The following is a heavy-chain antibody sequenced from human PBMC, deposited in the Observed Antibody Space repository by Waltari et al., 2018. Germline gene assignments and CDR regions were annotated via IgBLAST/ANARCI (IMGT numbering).Heavy chain of an antibody. Sequence: EVQLVESGGGLVQPGGSLRLSCAAYGFTFSRYWMHWVRQAPGKGLVWVSRINSDGSSTSYADSVKGRFTISRDNAKNTLYLQMNSLRAEDTAVYYCARDPGLYGPHYFDYWGQGTLVTVSS. D-gene: IGHD4-17*01. CDR2: INSDGSST. CDR1: GFTFSRYW. CDR3: ARDPGLYGPHYFDY. J-gene: IGHJ4*02. V-gene: IGHV3-74*01.